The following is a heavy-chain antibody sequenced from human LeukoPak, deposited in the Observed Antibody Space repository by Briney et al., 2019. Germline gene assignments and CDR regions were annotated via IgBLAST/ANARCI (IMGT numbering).Heavy chain of an antibody. Sequence: SETLSLTCTVSGGSISSYYWSWIRQPPGKGLEWIGYIYYSGSTNYNPSLKSRVTISVDTSKNQFSLKLSSVTAADTAVHYCARHPRGYCTNGVCYPMYYFDYWGQGTLVTVSS. CDR2: IYYSGST. CDR1: GGSISSYY. J-gene: IGHJ4*02. D-gene: IGHD2-8*01. V-gene: IGHV4-59*08. CDR3: ARHPRGYCTNGVCYPMYYFDY.